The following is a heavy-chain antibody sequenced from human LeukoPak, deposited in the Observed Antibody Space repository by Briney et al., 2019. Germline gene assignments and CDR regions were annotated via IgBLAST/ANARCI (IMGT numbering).Heavy chain of an antibody. Sequence: GGSLRLSCAASGFSFSSYNMNWVRQAPGKGLEWVANIKQDGSEKYYVDSVKGRFTISRDNAKNSLYLQMNSLRAEDTAVYYCARPNIVATRGSFGFWGQGTLVTVSS. V-gene: IGHV3-7*01. CDR2: IKQDGSEK. J-gene: IGHJ4*02. CDR1: GFSFSSYN. D-gene: IGHD5-12*01. CDR3: ARPNIVATRGSFGF.